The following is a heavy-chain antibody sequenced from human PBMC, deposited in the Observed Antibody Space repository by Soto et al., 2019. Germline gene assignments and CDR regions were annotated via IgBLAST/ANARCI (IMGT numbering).Heavy chain of an antibody. D-gene: IGHD3-3*02. CDR3: ARAVAHFYSYYNMDV. CDR1: GYTFTGFD. V-gene: IGHV1-18*01. CDR2: ISAYNGNT. J-gene: IGHJ6*03. Sequence: QVQLVQSGAEVKKPGASVKVSCKTSGYTFTGFDNSWVRQAPGQGLEWMGWISAYNGNTNYAQKLQGRVTMTTDTSTSTAYMELRSLRSDDTAVYYCARAVAHFYSYYNMDVWGKGTTVTVSS.